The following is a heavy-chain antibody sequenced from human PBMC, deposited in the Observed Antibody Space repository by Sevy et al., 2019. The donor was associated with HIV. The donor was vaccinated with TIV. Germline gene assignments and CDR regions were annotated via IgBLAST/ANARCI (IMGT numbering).Heavy chain of an antibody. CDR2: ITHSGNT. CDR1: GGSFSGYY. D-gene: IGHD3-16*02. CDR3: ARGRYRDYLWGRYRPTYFDS. V-gene: IGHV4-34*01. Sequence: SETLSLTCAVYGGSFSGYYWSWIRQPPGQGLEWIGEITHSGNTNYNSSLKSRVTISIDTSKNQFSPKLSSVTAADTAVFYFARGRYRDYLWGRYRPTYFDSWGQGALVTVSS. J-gene: IGHJ4*02.